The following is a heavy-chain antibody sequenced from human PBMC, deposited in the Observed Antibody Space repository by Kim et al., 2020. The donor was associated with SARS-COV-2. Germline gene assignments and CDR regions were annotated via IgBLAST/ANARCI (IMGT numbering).Heavy chain of an antibody. CDR2: ISDGGGST. V-gene: IGHV3-23*01. CDR1: GFTLTNFP. Sequence: GGSLRLSCTVSGFTLTNFPVNWVRQAPGKGLEWVSTISDGGGSTSYADSVKGRFTISRDNFKNTVYLQMNSMRAEDTAVYYCVRGQVEITLVLVVFFSSGHCVDNWGQGTHGTVSS. D-gene: IGHD3-22*01. CDR3: VRGQVEITLVLVVFFSSGHCVDN. J-gene: IGHJ4*01.